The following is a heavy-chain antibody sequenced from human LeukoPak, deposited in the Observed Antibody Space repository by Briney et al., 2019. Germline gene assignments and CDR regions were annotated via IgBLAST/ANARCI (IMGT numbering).Heavy chain of an antibody. J-gene: IGHJ4*02. Sequence: GGSLRLSCAASGFTFSGSAMHWVRQASGKGQEWVGRIRSKANSYATAYAASVKGRFTISRDDSKNTAYLQMNSLKTEDTAVYYCTTTVTMPGFDYWGQGTLVTVSS. CDR2: IRSKANSYAT. V-gene: IGHV3-73*01. CDR1: GFTFSGSA. D-gene: IGHD4-17*01. CDR3: TTTVTMPGFDY.